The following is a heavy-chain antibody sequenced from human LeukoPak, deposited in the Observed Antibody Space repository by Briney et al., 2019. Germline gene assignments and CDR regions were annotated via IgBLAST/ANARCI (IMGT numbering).Heavy chain of an antibody. D-gene: IGHD4-17*01. CDR1: GFSFISYG. CDR2: ISDDGRRK. Sequence: GGSLRLSCAASGFSFISYGMHWVRQAPGKGLEWVGVISDDGRRKDYADSVKGRFTISRDNSKDTLYLQMNSLRAEDTAVYYCAKRPSDYGDYVICFHYWGQGTLVTVTS. CDR3: AKRPSDYGDYVICFHY. J-gene: IGHJ4*02. V-gene: IGHV3-30*18.